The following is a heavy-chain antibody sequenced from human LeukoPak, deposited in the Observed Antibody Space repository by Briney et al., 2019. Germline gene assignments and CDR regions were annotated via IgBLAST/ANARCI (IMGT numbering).Heavy chain of an antibody. CDR2: ISPGGGPT. J-gene: IGHJ4*02. CDR1: GFPFSSHG. CDR3: AKDGAWLRFDD. V-gene: IGHV3-23*01. D-gene: IGHD5-12*01. Sequence: PGGTLRLSCAGSGFPFSSHGMNWVRQAPGKGLEWVSGISPGGGPTYYADSVKVRFSISRDDLKNTLYLQMTNLRAEYTAVYYCAKDGAWLRFDDWGQGILVTVSS.